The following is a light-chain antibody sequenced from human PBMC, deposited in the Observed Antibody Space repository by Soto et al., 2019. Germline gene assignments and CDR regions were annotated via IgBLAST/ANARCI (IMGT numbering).Light chain of an antibody. CDR2: EVS. J-gene: IGLJ2*01. Sequence: QSALTQPPSASGSPGQSVTISCTGTSSDVGGYNSVSWYQHHPGKAPQLMIYEVSNRPSGVPDRFSGSKSGNTASLTVSGLQAEDEADYYCSSFAGSNSVIFGGGTKVTVL. V-gene: IGLV2-8*01. CDR1: SSDVGGYNS. CDR3: SSFAGSNSVI.